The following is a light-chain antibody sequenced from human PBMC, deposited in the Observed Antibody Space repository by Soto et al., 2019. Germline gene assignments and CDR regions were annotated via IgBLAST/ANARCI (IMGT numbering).Light chain of an antibody. Sequence: DIQMTQSPSSLSASVGARVTITCRASQSISSYLNWYQQNPGKPPKLLIYAVSSLQRGVPSRFSGSGSGTDFTLTITSLQPEDFATYYCQQSYSTPHTSGQGTKVEI. CDR2: AVS. V-gene: IGKV1-39*01. CDR1: QSISSY. J-gene: IGKJ1*01. CDR3: QQSYSTPHT.